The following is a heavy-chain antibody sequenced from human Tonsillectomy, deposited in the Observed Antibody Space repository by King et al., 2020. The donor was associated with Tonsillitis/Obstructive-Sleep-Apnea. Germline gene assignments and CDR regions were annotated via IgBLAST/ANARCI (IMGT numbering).Heavy chain of an antibody. V-gene: IGHV1-46*01. CDR1: GYTFTSDY. J-gene: IGHJ5*02. CDR3: AREGGAAADTYNWFDP. CDR2: IKPSGGST. Sequence: QLVQSGAEVKKPGASVKVSCKASGYTFTSDYMHWVRQAPGQGLEWMGIIKPSGGSTSYAQKFQGRVTMTRDTSTSTVYMELSSLRSEDTAVYYCAREGGAAADTYNWFDPWGQGTLVTVSS. D-gene: IGHD6-13*01.